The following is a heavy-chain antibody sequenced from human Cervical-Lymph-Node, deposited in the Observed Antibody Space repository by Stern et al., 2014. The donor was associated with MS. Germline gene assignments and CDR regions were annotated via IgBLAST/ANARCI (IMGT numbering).Heavy chain of an antibody. CDR3: AKAPVVYSAPLDY. V-gene: IGHV3-30*18. J-gene: IGHJ4*02. CDR1: GFTFSNSG. D-gene: IGHD4-23*01. CDR2: ISYDGSSR. Sequence: QVQMVESGGGVVQPGRSLRLSCAASGFTFSNSGMHWVRQAPGRGLEWVALISYDGSSRIYAVSVKVRFTSSRDTSKNTLYLQMNSLRADDTAVYYCAKAPVVYSAPLDYWGQGTLVTVSS.